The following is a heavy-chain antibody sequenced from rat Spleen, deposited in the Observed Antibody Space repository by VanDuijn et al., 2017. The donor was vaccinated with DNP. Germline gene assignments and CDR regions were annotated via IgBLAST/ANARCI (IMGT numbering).Heavy chain of an antibody. D-gene: IGHD1-1*01. V-gene: IGHV3-3*01. CDR3: ARSLTTVDYFDY. Sequence: EVQLQESGPGLVKPSQSLSLTCSVTGYSITSSYRWNWIRKFPGNKLEWMGYINSAGSTNYNPSLKSRISITRDTSKNQFFLQVNSVTTEDTATYYCARSLTTVDYFDYWGQGVMVTVSS. CDR2: INSAGST. J-gene: IGHJ2*01. CDR1: GYSITSSYR.